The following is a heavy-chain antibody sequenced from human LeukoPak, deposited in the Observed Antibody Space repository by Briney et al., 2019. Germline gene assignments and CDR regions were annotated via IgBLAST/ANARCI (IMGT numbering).Heavy chain of an antibody. V-gene: IGHV3-30*03. J-gene: IGHJ5*02. CDR2: ISYDGSNK. CDR3: ARGANYDFWSGYTTDGYNWFDP. Sequence: AGGSLRLSCAASGFTFSSYGMHWVRQAPGKGLEWVAVISYDGSNKYYADSVKGRFTISRDNSKNTLYLQMISLRAEDTAVYYCARGANYDFWSGYTTDGYNWFDPWGQGTLVTVSS. D-gene: IGHD3-3*01. CDR1: GFTFSSYG.